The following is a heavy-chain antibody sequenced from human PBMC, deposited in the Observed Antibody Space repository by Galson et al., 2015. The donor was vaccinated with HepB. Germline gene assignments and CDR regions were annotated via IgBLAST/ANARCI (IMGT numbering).Heavy chain of an antibody. D-gene: IGHD5-24*01. CDR1: GYSFTSYW. CDR3: ARHAVEMATMATSDY. J-gene: IGHJ4*02. CDR2: IYPGDSDT. V-gene: IGHV5-51*01. Sequence: QSGAEVKKPGESLKISCKGSGYSFTSYWIGWVRQMPGKGLEWMGTIYPGDSDTRYSPSFPGQVTISADKSISTAYLQWSSLKASDTAMYYCARHAVEMATMATSDYWGQGTLVNLFS.